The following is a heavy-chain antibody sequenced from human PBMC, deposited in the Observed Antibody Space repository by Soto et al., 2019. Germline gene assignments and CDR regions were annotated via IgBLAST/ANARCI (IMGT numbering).Heavy chain of an antibody. CDR3: ARDLSVAGPDY. D-gene: IGHD6-19*01. V-gene: IGHV3-30*03. Sequence: PGGSLRLSCAASGFTFRSYAMHWVRQAPGKGLEWVAVISHDESDKYYADSLKGRFTISRDNSKNTLYLQMNSLRGEDTAVYYCARDLSVAGPDYWGQGTLVTVSS. CDR2: ISHDESDK. CDR1: GFTFRSYA. J-gene: IGHJ4*02.